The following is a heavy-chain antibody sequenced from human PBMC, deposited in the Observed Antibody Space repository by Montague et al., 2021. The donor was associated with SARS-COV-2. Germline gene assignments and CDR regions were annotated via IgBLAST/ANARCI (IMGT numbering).Heavy chain of an antibody. Sequence: EVKKPGESLRISCKASGYTFTGYYMHWVRQAPGQGLEWMGWINPNSGGTNYAQKFQGWVTMTRDTSISTAYMELSRLRSDDTAVYYCARALGYYGSGSYYTLDYWGQGTLVTVSS. J-gene: IGHJ4*02. V-gene: IGHV1-2*04. CDR2: INPNSGGT. CDR1: GYTFTGYY. CDR3: ARALGYYGSGSYYTLDY. D-gene: IGHD3-10*01.